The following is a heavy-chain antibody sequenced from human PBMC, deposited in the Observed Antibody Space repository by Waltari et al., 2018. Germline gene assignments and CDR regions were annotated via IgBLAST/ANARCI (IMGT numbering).Heavy chain of an antibody. CDR1: GGSISLSGNF. D-gene: IGHD6-13*01. J-gene: IGHJ4*02. Sequence: QLQLQESGPGLVKPSETLSLTCTVSGGSISLSGNFWVWIRQPPGKGLEWIGSTYYSGTTYYNPSLKSRVTISADTSKNQFSLKLGSVTAADTAVYYCARQPRGGIAADWGQGTLVTVSS. CDR2: TYYSGTT. V-gene: IGHV4-39*01. CDR3: ARQPRGGIAAD.